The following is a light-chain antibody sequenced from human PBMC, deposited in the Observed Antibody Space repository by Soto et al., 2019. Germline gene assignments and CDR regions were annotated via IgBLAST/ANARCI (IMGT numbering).Light chain of an antibody. CDR2: EGS. J-gene: IGLJ1*01. Sequence: QSALTQPASVSGSXXXXXTISCTGTSSDVGSYNLVSWYQQHPGKAPKLMIYEGSKRPSGVSNRFSGSKSGNTASLTISGLQAEDEADYYCCSYAGSSTFAYVFGTGTKVTVL. CDR1: SSDVGSYNL. CDR3: CSYAGSSTFAYV. V-gene: IGLV2-23*03.